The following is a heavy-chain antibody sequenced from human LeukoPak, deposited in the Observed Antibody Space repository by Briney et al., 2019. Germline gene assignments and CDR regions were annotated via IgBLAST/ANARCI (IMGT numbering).Heavy chain of an antibody. V-gene: IGHV3-21*01. J-gene: IGHJ4*02. CDR3: ARDKEEMATIFDY. CDR2: ISSSSSYI. Sequence: GGSLRLSCAVSGFTFSSYSMNWVRQAPGKGLEWVSSISSSSSYIYYADSVKGRFTISRDNAKNSLYLQMNSLRAEDTAVYYCARDKEEMATIFDYWGQGTLVTVSS. D-gene: IGHD5-24*01. CDR1: GFTFSSYS.